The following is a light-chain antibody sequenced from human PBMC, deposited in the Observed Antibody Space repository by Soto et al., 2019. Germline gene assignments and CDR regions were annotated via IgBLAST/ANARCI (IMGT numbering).Light chain of an antibody. CDR2: ASS. J-gene: IGKJ1*01. CDR3: QQDGNSPPT. V-gene: IGKV3-20*01. Sequence: EIVLTQSLGTLSLSPGERATLSCRASQSVTTNYIAGYQQKPGQAPRLLIYASSNRATGIPDTFSGSGSGTDFTLTISRLEPEDVAVYYCQQDGNSPPTLGHVTKVEIK. CDR1: QSVTTNY.